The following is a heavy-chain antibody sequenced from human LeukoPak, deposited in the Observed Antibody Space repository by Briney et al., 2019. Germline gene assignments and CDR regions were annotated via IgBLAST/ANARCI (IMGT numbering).Heavy chain of an antibody. CDR3: ARDLGAISWPVFDY. D-gene: IGHD6-13*01. CDR1: GFTLSSSS. J-gene: IGHJ4*02. Sequence: GGSLRLSCAASGFTLSSSSMIWVRQAPGKGREWVSFISSSSTTIYYADSVKGRFTISRDNAKNSLYLQMNSLRDEDTAVYYCARDLGAISWPVFDYWGQGTLVTVSS. V-gene: IGHV3-48*02. CDR2: ISSSSTTI.